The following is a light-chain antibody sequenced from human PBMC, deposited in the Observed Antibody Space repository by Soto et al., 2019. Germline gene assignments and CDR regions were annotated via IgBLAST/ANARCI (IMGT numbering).Light chain of an antibody. V-gene: IGKV1-6*01. CDR1: RGVRSD. CDR2: GAF. Sequence: AIQMTQSPSSLSVSVGDTVTISCRASRGVRSDVAWYQQRPGSVPKVLIYGAFNLYTGVPSRFSGSGYGSDFSLTISSLQPEDSATYYCVQDFNYPLTFGGGTKVEI. CDR3: VQDFNYPLT. J-gene: IGKJ4*01.